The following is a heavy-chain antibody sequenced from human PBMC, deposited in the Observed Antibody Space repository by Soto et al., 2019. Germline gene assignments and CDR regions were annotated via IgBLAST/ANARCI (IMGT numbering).Heavy chain of an antibody. D-gene: IGHD5-18*01. Sequence: QVQLVQSGAEVKKPGASVKVSCKASGYTFTSYGISWVRQAPGQGLEWMGWISAYNGNTNYAQKLQGRVTMTTDTSRSXXYMELRSLRSDDTAVYYCARASGIQLWSGKYYFDYWGQGTLVTVSS. J-gene: IGHJ4*02. CDR3: ARASGIQLWSGKYYFDY. V-gene: IGHV1-18*01. CDR1: GYTFTSYG. CDR2: ISAYNGNT.